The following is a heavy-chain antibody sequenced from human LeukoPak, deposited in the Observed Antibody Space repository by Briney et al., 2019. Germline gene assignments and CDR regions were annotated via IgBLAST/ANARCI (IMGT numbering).Heavy chain of an antibody. CDR2: ISSNGGST. CDR3: AREGLQQLVRDYYGMDV. Sequence: GGSLRLSCAASGFTFSSYAMHWVRQAPGKGLENVSAISSNGGSTYYANCVKGRFTISRDNSKNTLYLQRGSLRAEDMAVYYCAREGLQQLVRDYYGMDVWGQGTTVTVSS. V-gene: IGHV3-64*01. D-gene: IGHD6-6*01. CDR1: GFTFSSYA. J-gene: IGHJ6*02.